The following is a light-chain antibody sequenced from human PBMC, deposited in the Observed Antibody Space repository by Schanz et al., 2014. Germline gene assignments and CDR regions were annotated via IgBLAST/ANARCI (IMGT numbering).Light chain of an antibody. Sequence: QAVVTQEPSLTVSPGGTVTLTCGSSTGTVTSGHYPYWFQQKPGQAPRTLIYDTTNTHSWTPARFSGSLLEGKAALTLSGVQPEDEAEYYCLLYQSSTWVFGGGTKLTVL. J-gene: IGLJ3*02. CDR3: LLYQSSTWV. CDR1: TGTVTSGHY. V-gene: IGLV7-46*01. CDR2: DTT.